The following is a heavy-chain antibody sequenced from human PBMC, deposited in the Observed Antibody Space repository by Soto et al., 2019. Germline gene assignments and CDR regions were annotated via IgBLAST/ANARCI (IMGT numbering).Heavy chain of an antibody. CDR2: IDSGDGTT. V-gene: IGHV3-11*01. CDR1: GFDFGDYY. J-gene: IGHJ3*02. CDR3: AKSFYSSGQPNGFDI. Sequence: GGSLRLSCTGSGFDFGDYYMSWIRQAPGKGLEWVSYIDSGDGTTYYTDSVKGRFTISRDNAKKTVYLQMSSLRVEDTAEYFCAKSFYSSGQPNGFDIWGQGTMVTVSS. D-gene: IGHD3-10*01.